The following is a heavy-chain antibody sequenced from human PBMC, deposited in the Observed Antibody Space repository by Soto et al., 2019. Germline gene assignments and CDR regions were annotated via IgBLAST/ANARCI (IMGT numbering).Heavy chain of an antibody. J-gene: IGHJ6*02. V-gene: IGHV3-23*01. CDR2: ISGSGGST. D-gene: IGHD2-2*01. CDR3: AKDLTLREYQLLLGYYGMDV. Sequence: GGSLRLSCAASGFTFSSYAMSWVRQAPGKGLEWVSAISGSGGSTYYADSVKGRFTISRDNSKDTLYLQMNSLRAEDTAVYYCAKDLTLREYQLLLGYYGMDVWGQGTTVTVSS. CDR1: GFTFSSYA.